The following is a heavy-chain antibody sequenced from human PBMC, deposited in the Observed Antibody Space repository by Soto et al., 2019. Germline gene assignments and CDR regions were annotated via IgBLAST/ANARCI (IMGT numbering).Heavy chain of an antibody. Sequence: QVQLQESGPGLVKPSGTLSLTCAVSSGSISSSNWWSWVRQPPGKGLEWIGEIYHSGRTNYNPYLKSRVTISVDKSKNQFSLKLSSVTAADTAVYYCARAVDTAMDTYYYYMDVWGKGTTVTVSS. CDR3: ARAVDTAMDTYYYYMDV. J-gene: IGHJ6*03. D-gene: IGHD5-18*01. CDR2: IYHSGRT. CDR1: SGSISSSNW. V-gene: IGHV4-4*02.